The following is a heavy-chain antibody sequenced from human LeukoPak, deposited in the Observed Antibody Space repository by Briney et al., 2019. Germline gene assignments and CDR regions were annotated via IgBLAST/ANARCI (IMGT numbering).Heavy chain of an antibody. Sequence: GGSLRLSCGASGFSFSMFWMTWVRQAPGKGLEWAANIKQDGSEQYYVDSVKGRFTISRDNAKSSLYLQMNRLRVEDTAVYYCARLADYDYVWGSDFWGQGTLVTVSS. J-gene: IGHJ4*02. CDR2: IKQDGSEQ. CDR1: GFSFSMFW. CDR3: ARLADYDYVWGSDF. D-gene: IGHD3-16*01. V-gene: IGHV3-7*01.